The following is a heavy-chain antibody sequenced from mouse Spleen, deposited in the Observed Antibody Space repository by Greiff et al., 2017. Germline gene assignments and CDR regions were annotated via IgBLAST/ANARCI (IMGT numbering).Heavy chain of an antibody. D-gene: IGHD1-1*01. Sequence: EVQLQQSGPELVKPGASVKISCKASGYSFTGYYMNWVKQSPEKSLEWIGEINPSTGGTTYNQKFKAKATLTVDKSSSTAYMQLKSLTSEDSAVYYCARSHITTGFAYWGQGTLVTVSA. V-gene: IGHV1-42*01. J-gene: IGHJ3*01. CDR3: ARSHITTGFAY. CDR1: GYSFTGYY. CDR2: INPSTGGT.